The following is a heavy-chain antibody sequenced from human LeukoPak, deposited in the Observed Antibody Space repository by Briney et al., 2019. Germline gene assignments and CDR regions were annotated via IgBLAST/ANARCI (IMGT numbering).Heavy chain of an antibody. CDR3: AREEKWVDAFDI. V-gene: IGHV3-30*03. Sequence: PGGSVRLFCAASGFTFSSYGMHWVRQAPGKGLEWVAVISYDGSNKYYADSVKGRFTISRDNSKNTLYLQMNSLRAEDTAVYYCAREEKWVDAFDIWGQGTTVIVSS. CDR1: GFTFSSYG. J-gene: IGHJ3*02. D-gene: IGHD1-26*01. CDR2: ISYDGSNK.